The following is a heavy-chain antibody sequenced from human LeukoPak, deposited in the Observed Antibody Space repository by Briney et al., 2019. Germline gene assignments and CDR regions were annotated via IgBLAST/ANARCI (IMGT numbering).Heavy chain of an antibody. J-gene: IGHJ4*02. CDR3: ARDPYSSSSFDY. CDR1: GFTVSSNS. D-gene: IGHD6-6*01. CDR2: ISRSSSTI. V-gene: IGHV3-48*01. Sequence: GGSLRLSCTVSGFTVSSNSMNWVRQAPGRGLEWVSYISRSSSTIYYADSVKGRFTISRDNAKNSLYLQMNSLTAEDTAVYYCARDPYSSSSFDYWGQGTLVTVSS.